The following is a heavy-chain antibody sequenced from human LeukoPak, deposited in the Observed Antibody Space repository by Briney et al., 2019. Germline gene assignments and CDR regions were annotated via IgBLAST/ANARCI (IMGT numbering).Heavy chain of an antibody. CDR2: IYYSGST. CDR3: ARHFYSSSWSYYYYMDV. V-gene: IGHV4-59*08. CDR1: GGSISSYY. Sequence: PSETLSLTCTVSGGSISSYYWSWIPQPPGKGLEWIGYIYYSGSTNYNPSLKSRVTISVDTSKNQFSLKLSSVTAADTAVYYCARHFYSSSWSYYYYMDVWGKGTTVTVSS. J-gene: IGHJ6*03. D-gene: IGHD6-13*01.